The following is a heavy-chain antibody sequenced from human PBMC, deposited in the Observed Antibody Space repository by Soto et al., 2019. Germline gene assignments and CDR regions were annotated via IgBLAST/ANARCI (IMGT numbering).Heavy chain of an antibody. J-gene: IGHJ4*02. CDR3: VTEMGPCGDWSYTIDC. D-gene: IGHD2-21*02. Sequence: GETLCLSCSGSCFTFDRYTIHWVRQAPGRGLECVAAIYDSGTDIYYGASVKRIFFISRANTNNTVYLQMYSMTSEATAIYYCVTEMGPCGDWSYTIDCWGQGTLVTVSS. CDR1: CFTFDRYT. CDR2: IYDSGTDI. V-gene: IGHV3-64D*06.